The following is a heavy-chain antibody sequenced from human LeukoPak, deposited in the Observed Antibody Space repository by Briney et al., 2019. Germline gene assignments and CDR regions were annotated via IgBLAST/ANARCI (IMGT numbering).Heavy chain of an antibody. J-gene: IGHJ4*02. Sequence: PGGSLRLSSAASGFPLSSYWMHWVRQTAGKGLVWVSRINSGGSGTSYADSVEGRFTISRDNAKNILYLQMNSLRAEDTALYYCATSLGPLTEYWGQGTPVTVSS. CDR3: ATSLGPLTEY. V-gene: IGHV3-74*01. CDR2: INSGGSGT. CDR1: GFPLSSYW. D-gene: IGHD7-27*01.